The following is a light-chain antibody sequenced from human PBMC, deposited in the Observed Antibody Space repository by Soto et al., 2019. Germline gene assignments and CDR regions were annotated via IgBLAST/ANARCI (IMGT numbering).Light chain of an antibody. J-gene: IGKJ1*01. Sequence: EKVVTQSPATLSVSTGERATLSCRASQSVRSNLAWYQQKPGQAPRLLIYGASTRATGIPARFSGSGSGTEFTLTISSLQSEDFAVYYCQQYKNWSFGQGTKVDIK. CDR1: QSVRSN. CDR3: QQYKNWS. V-gene: IGKV3-15*01. CDR2: GAS.